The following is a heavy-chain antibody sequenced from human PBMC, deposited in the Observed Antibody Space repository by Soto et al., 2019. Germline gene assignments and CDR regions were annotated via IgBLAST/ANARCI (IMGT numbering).Heavy chain of an antibody. V-gene: IGHV3-23*01. CDR2: VTGGGHTT. CDR3: ASSSGNLDVYGMDI. Sequence: EAQLLESGGGLVQPGGSLRLSCAASGFTFSRYAMSWVRQAPGKGLEWVSTVTGGGHTTYNADSVNGRFTSSRDNSNNTLYLKMNNRRAEDTAIYYCASSSGNLDVYGMDIWGPGTTVTVSS. CDR1: GFTFSRYA. J-gene: IGHJ6*02. D-gene: IGHD1-1*01.